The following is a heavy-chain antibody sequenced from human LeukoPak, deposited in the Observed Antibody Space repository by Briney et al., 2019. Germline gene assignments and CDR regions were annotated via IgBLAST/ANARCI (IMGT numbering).Heavy chain of an antibody. D-gene: IGHD3-3*01. CDR1: GFTFSSYS. V-gene: IGHV3-21*01. CDR3: AREGKYYDFWSGYSVDY. CDR2: ISSSSIYI. J-gene: IGHJ4*02. Sequence: PGGSLRLSCAASGFTFSSYSMNWVRQAPGKGLEWVSSISSSSIYIYYADSVKGRFTISRDNAKNSLYLQMNSLRAEDTAVYYCAREGKYYDFWSGYSVDYWGQGTLVTVSS.